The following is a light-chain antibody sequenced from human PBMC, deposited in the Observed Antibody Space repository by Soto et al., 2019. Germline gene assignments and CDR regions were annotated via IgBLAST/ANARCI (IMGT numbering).Light chain of an antibody. J-gene: IGKJ1*01. Sequence: EIVLTQSPATLSLSPGERATLSCRASQSVSSCLAWYQQKPGQAPRLLIYDASNRATGIPARFSGSGSETDFTLTISRLEPEDFAVYYCQQYGSSPTFGQGTKVDIK. CDR1: QSVSSC. CDR2: DAS. CDR3: QQYGSSPT. V-gene: IGKV3-20*01.